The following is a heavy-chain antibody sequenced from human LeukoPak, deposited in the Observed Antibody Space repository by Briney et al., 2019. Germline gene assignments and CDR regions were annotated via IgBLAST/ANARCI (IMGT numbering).Heavy chain of an antibody. Sequence: PGGSLRLSCAASGFTFSDYYMSWIRQAPGKGLEWVSYISSSSSTIYYADSVKGRFTISRDNAKNSLYLQMNSLRAEDTTVYYCARGLWFGELGYDYWGQGTLVTVSS. CDR3: ARGLWFGELGYDY. V-gene: IGHV3-11*04. J-gene: IGHJ4*02. D-gene: IGHD3-10*01. CDR2: ISSSSSTI. CDR1: GFTFSDYY.